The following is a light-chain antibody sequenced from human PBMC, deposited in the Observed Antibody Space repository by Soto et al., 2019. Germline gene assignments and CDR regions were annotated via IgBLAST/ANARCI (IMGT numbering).Light chain of an antibody. Sequence: DIQMTQSPSSVSASVGDRITITCRASQDISRWLAWYQQKPGRAPNLLIYTASTLESGVPSRFSGSGSGTDFTLTISNLQPEDFATYYCQQVDSFPLTFGGGTKEEIK. CDR3: QQVDSFPLT. CDR2: TAS. CDR1: QDISRW. J-gene: IGKJ4*01. V-gene: IGKV1D-12*01.